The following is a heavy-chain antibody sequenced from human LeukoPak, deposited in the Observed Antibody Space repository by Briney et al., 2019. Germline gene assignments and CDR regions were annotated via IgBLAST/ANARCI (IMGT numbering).Heavy chain of an antibody. V-gene: IGHV4-30-4*01. CDR3: ARVRIYGSGTYYHDY. J-gene: IGHJ4*02. D-gene: IGHD3-10*01. CDR2: IYYSGST. Sequence: SQTLSLTCTVSGGSVSSGDYYWSWIRQPPGKGLEWTAYIYYSGSTYYNPSLKSRVTISVDTSKNQFSLKLSSVTAADTAGYYCARVRIYGSGTYYHDYWGQGTLVTVSA. CDR1: GGSVSSGDYY.